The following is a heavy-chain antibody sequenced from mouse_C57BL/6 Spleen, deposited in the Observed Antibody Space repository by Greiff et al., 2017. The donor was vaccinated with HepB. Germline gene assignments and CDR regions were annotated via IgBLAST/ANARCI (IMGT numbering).Heavy chain of an antibody. CDR2: IDPETGGT. Sequence: LQESGAELVRPGASVTLSCKASGYTFTDYEMHWVKQTPVHGLEWIGAIDPETGGTAYNQKFKGKAILTADKSSSTAYMELRSLTSEDSAVYYCTRGDDGYYVYFDYWGQGTTLTVSS. V-gene: IGHV1-15*01. CDR3: TRGDDGYYVYFDY. D-gene: IGHD2-3*01. CDR1: GYTFTDYE. J-gene: IGHJ2*01.